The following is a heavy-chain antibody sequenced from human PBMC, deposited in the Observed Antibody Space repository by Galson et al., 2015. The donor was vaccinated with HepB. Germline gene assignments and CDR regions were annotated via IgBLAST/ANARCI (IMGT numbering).Heavy chain of an antibody. Sequence: SLRLSCAASGFTFSSYAMHWVRRAPGKGLEWVAVISYDGSNKYYADSVKGRFTISRDNSKNTLYLQMNSLRAEDTAVYYCARSLTALGSHYFDYWGQGTLVTVSS. V-gene: IGHV3-30-3*01. CDR1: GFTFSSYA. CDR3: ARSLTALGSHYFDY. CDR2: ISYDGSNK. D-gene: IGHD1-14*01. J-gene: IGHJ4*02.